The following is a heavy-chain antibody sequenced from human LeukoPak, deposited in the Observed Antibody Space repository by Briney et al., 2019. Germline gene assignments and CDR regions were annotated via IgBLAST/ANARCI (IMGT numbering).Heavy chain of an antibody. Sequence: ASVKVSCKASGYTFTSYTISWVRQAPGQGLEWMGWISGSNGDTSYAQKVQGRITMTTDTSSDTAYMELRNLRSDDTAVYYCARERRGQTWNHGIDVWGQGTTVTVSS. D-gene: IGHD1-1*01. J-gene: IGHJ6*02. V-gene: IGHV1-18*01. CDR1: GYTFTSYT. CDR2: ISGSNGDT. CDR3: ARERRGQTWNHGIDV.